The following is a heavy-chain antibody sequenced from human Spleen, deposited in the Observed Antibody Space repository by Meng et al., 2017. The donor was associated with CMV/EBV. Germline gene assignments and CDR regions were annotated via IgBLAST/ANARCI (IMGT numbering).Heavy chain of an antibody. V-gene: IGHV3-30*04. Sequence: SGFTFRIHAMHWVRQAPGKGLEWVAVISYDGNNEYYADSVRGRSTISRDNSNNTLFLQMSSLTSEDTAVYYCARDNHYYGSGRTTIDYWGQGTLVTVSS. J-gene: IGHJ4*02. CDR2: ISYDGNNE. CDR1: GFTFRIHA. CDR3: ARDNHYYGSGRTTIDY. D-gene: IGHD3-10*01.